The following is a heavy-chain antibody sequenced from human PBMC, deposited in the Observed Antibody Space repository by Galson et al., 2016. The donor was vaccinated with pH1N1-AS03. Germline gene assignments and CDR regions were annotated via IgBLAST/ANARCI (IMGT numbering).Heavy chain of an antibody. D-gene: IGHD2-15*01. V-gene: IGHV5-51*03. J-gene: IGHJ4*01. CDR1: GSNFNTYW. CDR3: TLSRYCSCGTCQHYLDH. Sequence: QSGAEVTKPGESLKISCKGSGSNFNTYWIAWVRQTPGKGLEWMGIIFPDDSDARYSPPFQGQVTFSADKSINTAYLQWSGLKASDTAMYYCTLSRYCSCGTCQHYLDHWGQGTLVTVSS. CDR2: IFPDDSDA.